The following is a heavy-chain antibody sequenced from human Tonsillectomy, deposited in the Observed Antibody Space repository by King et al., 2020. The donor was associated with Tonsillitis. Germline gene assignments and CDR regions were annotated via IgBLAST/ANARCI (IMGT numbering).Heavy chain of an antibody. CDR3: SKSRGYCSGGTCYGYSYSGLDV. J-gene: IGHJ6*02. D-gene: IGHD2-15*01. CDR1: GFTFTNYA. Sequence: VQLVESGGGLAQPGGSLRLSCGASGFTFTNYAMSWVRQTPGKGLEWVSRISGSGGGTYYADSVKGRFTISRDNSKNTLSLQMNSLRPEDTAEYYCSKSRGYCSGGTCYGYSYSGLDVWGQGTTVTVSS. CDR2: ISGSGGGT. V-gene: IGHV3-23*04.